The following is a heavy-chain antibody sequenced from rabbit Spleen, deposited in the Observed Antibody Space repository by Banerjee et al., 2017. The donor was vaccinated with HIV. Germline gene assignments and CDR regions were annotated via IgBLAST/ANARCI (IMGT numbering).Heavy chain of an antibody. CDR1: GVFFSISSY. D-gene: IGHD8-1*01. CDR2: IDAGSSGFT. J-gene: IGHJ6*01. V-gene: IGHV1S45*01. CDR3: ARDTASSFSSYGMDL. Sequence: QEQLVESGGDLVKPGASLTLACTASGVFFSISSYMCWVRQAPGKGLEWIACIDAGSSGFTYFATWAKGRFAISKTSSTTVTLQMTRLTAADTATYFCARDTASSFSSYGMDLWGQGTLVTVS.